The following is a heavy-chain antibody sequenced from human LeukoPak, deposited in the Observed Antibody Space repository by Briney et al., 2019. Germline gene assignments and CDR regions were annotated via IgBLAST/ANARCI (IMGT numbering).Heavy chain of an antibody. CDR1: GYTFTSYG. CDR3: ARGGGRDGYNPFDY. V-gene: IGHV1-69*13. J-gene: IGHJ4*02. Sequence: SVKVSCKASGYTFTSYGISWVRQAPGQGLEWMGGIIPIFGTANYAQKFQGRVTITADESTSTAYMELSSLRSEDTAVYYCARGGGRDGYNPFDYWGQGTLVTVSS. D-gene: IGHD5-24*01. CDR2: IIPIFGTA.